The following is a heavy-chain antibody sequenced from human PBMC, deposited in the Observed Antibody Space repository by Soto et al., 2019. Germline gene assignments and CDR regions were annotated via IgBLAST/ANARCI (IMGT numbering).Heavy chain of an antibody. CDR1: GFSLSTSGVA. CDR2: ISWDNDH. D-gene: IGHD2-21*01. Sequence: QISSKESGPTLMKHTQTLTLACTFSGFSLSTSGVAVGWIRQPPGKALEWLALISWDNDHRYSPSLKSRFTITKDTTKNQVVLTVTNMDPVDTATYYCAHGHYYDGGDYLFDYWGQGTLVTVSS. V-gene: IGHV2-5*02. J-gene: IGHJ4*02. CDR3: AHGHYYDGGDYLFDY.